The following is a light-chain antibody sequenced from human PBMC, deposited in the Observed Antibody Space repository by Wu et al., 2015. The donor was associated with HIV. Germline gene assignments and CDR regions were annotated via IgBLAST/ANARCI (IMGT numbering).Light chain of an antibody. CDR3: QQSHRPPWT. Sequence: DIQMTQSPSSLSASVGDRVSISCRASQSISSHLNWYQQKPGQAPKLLISGASTLHTGVPSRFSGSESGTEFILTISGLQPEDFATYFCQQSHRPPWTFGQGTRVDVK. V-gene: IGKV1-39*01. CDR2: GAS. CDR1: QSISSH. J-gene: IGKJ1*01.